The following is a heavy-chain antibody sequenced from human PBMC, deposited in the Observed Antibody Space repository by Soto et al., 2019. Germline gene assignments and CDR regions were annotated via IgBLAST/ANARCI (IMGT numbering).Heavy chain of an antibody. CDR2: IYHSGTT. J-gene: IGHJ5*02. CDR1: GASISSGGSS. D-gene: IGHD3-10*01. CDR3: ARGYGSTYTWFDP. V-gene: IGHV4-30-2*01. Sequence: SETLSLTCAVSGASISSGGSSWSWFRQPPGKGLEWIGYIYHSGTTFYDPSLENRVTISLDRYKNHFSLKLTSVTAADKAVYYCARGYGSTYTWFDPWGQGIMVTVSS.